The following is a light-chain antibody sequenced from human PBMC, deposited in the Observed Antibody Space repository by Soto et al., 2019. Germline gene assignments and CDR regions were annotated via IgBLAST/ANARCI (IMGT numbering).Light chain of an antibody. CDR3: SSYTTTSTWV. CDR2: DVS. CDR1: ITDVGSSNY. Sequence: QSVLAQPASVSGSPGQSITISCTGTITDVGSSNYVSWYKQHPGKAPKLMIYDVSNRPSGVSNRFSGSKSGNTASLTISGLQAEDEADYYCSSYTTTSTWVFGGGTK. V-gene: IGLV2-14*01. J-gene: IGLJ2*01.